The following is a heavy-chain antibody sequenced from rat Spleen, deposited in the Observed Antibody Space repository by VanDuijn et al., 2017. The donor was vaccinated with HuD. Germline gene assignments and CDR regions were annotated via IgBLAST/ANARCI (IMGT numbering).Heavy chain of an antibody. Sequence: EVQLVESGGGLVQPGRSMKLSCVASGLTFSNFYMAWVRQAPTKGLEWVSSISYEGSGTYYGDTVKGRFTLPRDNAKSTLYLQMNSLTSEDTATYYCARRGYDGRYISPYWYSDFWGPGTMVTVSS. V-gene: IGHV5-22*01. CDR1: GLTFSNFY. J-gene: IGHJ1*01. CDR2: ISYEGSGT. D-gene: IGHD1-12*02. CDR3: ARRGYDGRYISPYWYSDF.